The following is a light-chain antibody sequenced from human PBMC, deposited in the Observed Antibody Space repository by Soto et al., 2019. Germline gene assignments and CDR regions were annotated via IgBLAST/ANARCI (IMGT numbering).Light chain of an antibody. CDR3: QQYGSSL. Sequence: EIVLTQSPGTLSLSPGERATLSCRASQSVSSSYLAWYQQKPGQAPRLLIYGASSRATGIPDRFSGSGSGTDFPLTISRLETEDFAVYYCQQYGSSLFGPGTKVDIK. J-gene: IGKJ3*01. CDR1: QSVSSSY. V-gene: IGKV3-20*01. CDR2: GAS.